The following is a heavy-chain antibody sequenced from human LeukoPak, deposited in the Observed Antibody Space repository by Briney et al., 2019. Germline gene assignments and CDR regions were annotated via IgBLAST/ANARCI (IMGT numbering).Heavy chain of an antibody. J-gene: IGHJ4*02. CDR2: IYYSGTT. Sequence: SETLSLTCTVSGGFVSCSSYYWGWIRQPPGKGLEWIGSIYYSGTTYYIPSLKSRITISVDTSKNQFSLKLNSVTAADTAVYYCARHGGAAAAIDYWGQGTLVTVSS. CDR1: GGFVSCSSYY. CDR3: ARHGGAAAAIDY. V-gene: IGHV4-39*01. D-gene: IGHD6-13*01.